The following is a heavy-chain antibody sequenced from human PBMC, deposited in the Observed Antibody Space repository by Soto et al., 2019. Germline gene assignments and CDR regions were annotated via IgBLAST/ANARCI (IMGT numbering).Heavy chain of an antibody. Sequence: PSATLSLTCTVSGVSISRNHWSRIRQPPGKGLEWIGYIYYSGSTNYNPSLKSRVTIAVDTAKNQFSLKLSSVTAADTAVYYCARDRGITGTTGDYYYGMDVWGQGTTVT. V-gene: IGHV4-59*01. D-gene: IGHD1-7*01. CDR1: GVSISRNH. CDR3: ARDRGITGTTGDYYYGMDV. J-gene: IGHJ6*02. CDR2: IYYSGST.